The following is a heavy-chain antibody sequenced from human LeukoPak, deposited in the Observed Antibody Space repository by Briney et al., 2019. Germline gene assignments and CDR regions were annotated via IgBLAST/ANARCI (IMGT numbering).Heavy chain of an antibody. CDR1: GFTFSNAW. J-gene: IGHJ4*02. D-gene: IGHD2-15*01. CDR3: TTQWVGSGQLQDY. V-gene: IGHV3-15*01. CDR2: IKSKTDGGTT. Sequence: GGSLRLSCAASGFTFSNAWMSWVRQALGKGLEWVGRIKSKTDGGTTDYAAPVKGRFTISRDDSKNTLYLQMNSLKTEDTAVYYCTTQWVGSGQLQDYWGQGTLVTVSS.